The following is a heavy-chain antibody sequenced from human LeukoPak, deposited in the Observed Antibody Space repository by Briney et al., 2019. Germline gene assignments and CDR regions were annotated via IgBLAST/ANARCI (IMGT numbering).Heavy chain of an antibody. CDR2: IYYSGST. J-gene: IGHJ4*02. CDR3: ARSYYDILTGYHWGAFDY. CDR1: GGSISSGDYY. V-gene: IGHV4-30-4*01. Sequence: SETLSLTCTVSGGSISSGDYYWSWIRQPPGKGLEWIGYIYYSGSTYYNPSLKSRVTISVDTSKNQFSLKLSSVTAADTAVYYCARSYYDILTGYHWGAFDYWGQGTLVTVSS. D-gene: IGHD3-9*01.